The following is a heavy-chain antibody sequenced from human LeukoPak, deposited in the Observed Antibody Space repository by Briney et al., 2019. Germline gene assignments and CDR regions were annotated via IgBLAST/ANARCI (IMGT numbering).Heavy chain of an antibody. CDR3: ANCVTGSYAVDY. CDR1: GFTFSRYG. CDR2: ISGSGVYT. D-gene: IGHD3-16*01. Sequence: GGSLRLSCAASGFTFSRYGMSWVRQAAGKGLEWVSAISGSGVYTSYADSVKGRFTISTDNSNNTLYLQMNSLRDEDTAVYYCANCVTGSYAVDYWGQGTLVTVSS. V-gene: IGHV3-23*01. J-gene: IGHJ4*02.